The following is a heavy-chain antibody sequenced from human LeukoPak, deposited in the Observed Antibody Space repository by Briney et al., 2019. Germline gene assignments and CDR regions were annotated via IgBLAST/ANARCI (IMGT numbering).Heavy chain of an antibody. CDR1: GFTLSNYG. Sequence: PGGSLRLSCAASGFTLSNYGLHWVRQAPGKGLECVSFIRNDGGYTYAGSVRGRFTISRDNSKNTLYMQMNNLRVEDTAVYYCTRERYCSGASCYSDNTYFDSWGQGTLVTVSS. V-gene: IGHV3-30*02. D-gene: IGHD2-2*01. CDR3: TRERYCSGASCYSDNTYFDS. CDR2: IRNDGGYT. J-gene: IGHJ4*02.